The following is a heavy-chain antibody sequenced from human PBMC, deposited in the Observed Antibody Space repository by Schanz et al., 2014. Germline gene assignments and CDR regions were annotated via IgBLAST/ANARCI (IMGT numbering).Heavy chain of an antibody. V-gene: IGHV1-18*01. CDR1: GYTFTAYG. Sequence: VQSVHSGTEVQKLGASVKVSCQTSGYTFTAYGINWVRQAPGQGLEWMGWINGYNGHTLYAQKFQGRVTMTTDTSTSTAYMELSSLKSEDTAVYYCARGPLGTSPWGQGTLVTVSS. D-gene: IGHD5-12*01. CDR2: INGYNGHT. CDR3: ARGPLGTSP. J-gene: IGHJ5*02.